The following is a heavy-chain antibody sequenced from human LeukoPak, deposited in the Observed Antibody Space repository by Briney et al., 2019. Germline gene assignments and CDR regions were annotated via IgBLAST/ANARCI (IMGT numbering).Heavy chain of an antibody. D-gene: IGHD6-19*01. V-gene: IGHV3-23*01. CDR1: GFTFSSFE. Sequence: GGSLRLSCAASGFTFSSFEMSWVRQAPGKGLEWVSAISGSGGSAYYADSVKGRFTISRDNSKNSLSLQMNSLKAEDTALYYWAKTGYSSGWYRIWDYWGQGTLVTVSS. CDR3: AKTGYSSGWYRIWDY. CDR2: ISGSGGSA. J-gene: IGHJ4*02.